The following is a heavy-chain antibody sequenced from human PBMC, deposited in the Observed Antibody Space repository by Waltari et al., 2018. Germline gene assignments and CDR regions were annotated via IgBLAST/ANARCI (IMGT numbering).Heavy chain of an antibody. Sequence: QLQLQASGPGLVKPSETLSLTCTVSGGSISSSSYYWGWIRQPPGKGLEWIGSIYYSGSTYYNPSLKSRVTIAVDTSKNQFSLKLSSVTAADTAVYYCARHEIVVVIKPQFDAFDIWGQGTMVTVSS. J-gene: IGHJ3*02. CDR3: ARHEIVVVIKPQFDAFDI. V-gene: IGHV4-39*01. CDR2: IYYSGST. D-gene: IGHD3-22*01. CDR1: GGSISSSSYY.